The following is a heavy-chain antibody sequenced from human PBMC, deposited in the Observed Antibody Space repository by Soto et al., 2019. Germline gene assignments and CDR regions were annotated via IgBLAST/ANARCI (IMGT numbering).Heavy chain of an antibody. CDR2: IYKSTTT. CDR3: ARGRYCLTGRCFPNWFDS. J-gene: IGHJ5*01. CDR1: GDSISTVDYF. V-gene: IGHV4-30-4*01. D-gene: IGHD2-15*01. Sequence: TLALTCSVSGDSISTVDYFWAWIREPPGQALEYIGYIYKSTTTYYNPSFESRVAISLDTSKSQFSLNVTSVTAADTAVYFCARGRYCLTGRCFPNWFDSWGQGTLVTVSS.